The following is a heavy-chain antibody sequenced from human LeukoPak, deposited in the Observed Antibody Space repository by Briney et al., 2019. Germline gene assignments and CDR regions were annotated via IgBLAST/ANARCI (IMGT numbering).Heavy chain of an antibody. Sequence: GGSLRLSCAASGFIFSNYAMSWVRQAPGQGLGRVSPIGGSGGSTYYADSVKGRFTISRDNSKNTLYLQMNSLRAEDTAVYYCARGQLWFDYWGQGTLVTVSS. CDR1: GFIFSNYA. D-gene: IGHD5-18*01. J-gene: IGHJ5*01. CDR3: ARGQLWFDY. V-gene: IGHV3-23*01. CDR2: IGGSGGST.